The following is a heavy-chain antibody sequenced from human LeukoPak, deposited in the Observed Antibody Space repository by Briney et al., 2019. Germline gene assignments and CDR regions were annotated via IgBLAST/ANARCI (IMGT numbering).Heavy chain of an antibody. CDR1: GYTFTSYY. CDR2: INPSGGST. J-gene: IGHJ4*02. D-gene: IGHD2-2*01. V-gene: IGHV1-46*01. CDR3: ARDQGYCSSTSCYKFDY. Sequence: ASVKVSCKASGYTFTSYYMHWVRQAPGQGLEWMGIINPSGGSTSYAQKFQGRVTMTRDTSTSTVYMELSSLRSEDTAVYYCARDQGYCSSTSCYKFDYWGQGTLVTVSS.